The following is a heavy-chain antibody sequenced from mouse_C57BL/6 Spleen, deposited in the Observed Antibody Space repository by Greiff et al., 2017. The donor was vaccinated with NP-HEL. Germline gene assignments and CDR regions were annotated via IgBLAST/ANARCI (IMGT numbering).Heavy chain of an antibody. J-gene: IGHJ4*01. Sequence: EVQLQQSGPELVKPGASVKISCKASGYTFTDYYMNWVKQSHGKSLEWIGDINPNNGGTSYNQKFKGKATLTVDKSSSTAYMELRSLTSEDSAVYYCARPLYGYEGAMDYWGQGTSVTVSS. D-gene: IGHD2-2*01. V-gene: IGHV1-26*01. CDR2: INPNNGGT. CDR3: ARPLYGYEGAMDY. CDR1: GYTFTDYY.